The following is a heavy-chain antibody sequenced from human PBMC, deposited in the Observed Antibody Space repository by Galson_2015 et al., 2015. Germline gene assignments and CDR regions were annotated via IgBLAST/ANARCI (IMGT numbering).Heavy chain of an antibody. CDR1: GYTFSSNY. J-gene: IGHJ4*02. D-gene: IGHD2-2*01. CDR3: ARDRCTTTRCYECDY. V-gene: IGHV1-46*01. CDR2: VNPSGGST. Sequence: SCKASGYTFSSNYIHWVRQAPGQGLAWMGIVNPSGGSTRYAQKFQGRVTMTRDTSTDTVYMELSSLRSEDTAIYYCARDRCTTTRCYECDYWGQGTLVTVSS.